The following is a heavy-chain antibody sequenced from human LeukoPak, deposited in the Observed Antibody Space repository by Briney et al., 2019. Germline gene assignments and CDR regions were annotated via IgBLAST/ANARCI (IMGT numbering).Heavy chain of an antibody. CDR2: IYYSGGT. CDR3: ARHRFDYGSGSYYGYYYYYGMDV. CDR1: GGSISSYY. J-gene: IGHJ6*02. D-gene: IGHD3-10*01. Sequence: PSETLSLTCTVSGGSISSYYWSWIRQPPGKGLEWIGYIYYSGGTNYNPSLKSRVTISVDTSKNQFSLKLSSVTAADTAVYYCARHRFDYGSGSYYGYYYYYGMDVWGQGTTVTVSS. V-gene: IGHV4-59*01.